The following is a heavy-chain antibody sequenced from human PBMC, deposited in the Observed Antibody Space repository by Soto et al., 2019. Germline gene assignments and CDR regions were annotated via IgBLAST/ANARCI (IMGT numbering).Heavy chain of an antibody. V-gene: IGHV4-34*10. D-gene: IGHD3-3*01. CDR1: GGSFSGYY. CDR2: IYNGGST. Sequence: SETLSLTCAVYGGSFSGYYWSWLRRPPGKGLEWIGYIYNGGSTYYRPSLESRMHMSLDATRNHYSLRLTSVTAADTAVYFCARAPVGLDTISYFDYWGQGKLVTVSS. CDR3: ARAPVGLDTISYFDY. J-gene: IGHJ4*02.